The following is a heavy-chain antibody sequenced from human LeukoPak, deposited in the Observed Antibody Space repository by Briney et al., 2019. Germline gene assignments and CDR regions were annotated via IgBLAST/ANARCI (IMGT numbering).Heavy chain of an antibody. D-gene: IGHD4-17*01. J-gene: IGHJ4*02. CDR1: GGSFSGYY. V-gene: IGHV4-34*01. CDR2: INHSGST. CDR3: ARADDYGDPWFDY. Sequence: PSGTLSLTCAVYGGSFSGYYWSWIRQPPGKGLEWIGEINHSGSTNYNPSLKSRVTISVDTSKNQFSLKLSSVTAADTAVYYCARADDYGDPWFDYWGQGTLVTVSS.